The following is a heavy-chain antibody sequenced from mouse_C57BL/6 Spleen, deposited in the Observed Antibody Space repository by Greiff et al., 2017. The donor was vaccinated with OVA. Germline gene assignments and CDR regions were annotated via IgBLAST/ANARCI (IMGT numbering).Heavy chain of an antibody. V-gene: IGHV1-55*01. CDR1: GYTFTSYW. Sequence: QVQLKESGAELVKPGASVKMSCKDSGYTFTSYWITWVKQRPGQGLEWIGDIYPGSGSTNYNEKFKSKATLTVDTSSSTAYMQLSSLTSEDSAVYYCATEGSTMAYWGQGTTLTVSS. J-gene: IGHJ2*01. D-gene: IGHD2-1*01. CDR2: IYPGSGST. CDR3: ATEGSTMAY.